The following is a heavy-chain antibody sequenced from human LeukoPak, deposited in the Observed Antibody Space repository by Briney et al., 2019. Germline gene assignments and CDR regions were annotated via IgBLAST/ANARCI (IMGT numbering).Heavy chain of an antibody. D-gene: IGHD3-10*01. CDR3: ARAYGSGSYLPY. CDR1: GGSIFSRNYN. Sequence: NPSETLSLTCVVSGGSIFSRNYNWGWIRQPPGRGLEWIGTIYYNGSTDYNPSLKSRVTISVDASKNQFSLNLNSVTAADTAMYYCARAYGSGSYLPYWGQGSRVSVSS. V-gene: IGHV4-39*07. CDR2: IYYNGST. J-gene: IGHJ4*02.